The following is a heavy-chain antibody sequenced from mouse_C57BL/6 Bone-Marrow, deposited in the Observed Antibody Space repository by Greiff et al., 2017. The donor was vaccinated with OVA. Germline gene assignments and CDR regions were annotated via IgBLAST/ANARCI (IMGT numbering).Heavy chain of an antibody. CDR3: ARGCGSSYVGYFDV. D-gene: IGHD1-1*01. V-gene: IGHV1-69*01. Sequence: QVQLQQPGAELVMPGASVKLSCKASGYTFTSYWMHWVKQRPGQGLEWIGEIDPSDSYTNYNQKFKGKSTLTVDKSSSTAYMQLSSLTSEDSAVYYCARGCGSSYVGYFDVWGTGTTVTVSS. CDR2: IDPSDSYT. J-gene: IGHJ1*03. CDR1: GYTFTSYW.